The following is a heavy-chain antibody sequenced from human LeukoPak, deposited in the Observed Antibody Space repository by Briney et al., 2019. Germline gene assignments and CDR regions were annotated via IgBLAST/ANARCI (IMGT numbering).Heavy chain of an antibody. CDR3: ARVHGSLDY. J-gene: IGHJ4*02. CDR2: INTKSGDT. CDR1: GYTLTELS. Sequence: ASVKVSCKVYGYTLTELSMQWVRQATGQGLEGMGWINTKSGDTGHAQKFQGRVTITRDTSISTVYMELSSLRSEDTAVYFCARVHGSLDYWGQGTLVTVSS. V-gene: IGHV1-8*03. D-gene: IGHD2-15*01.